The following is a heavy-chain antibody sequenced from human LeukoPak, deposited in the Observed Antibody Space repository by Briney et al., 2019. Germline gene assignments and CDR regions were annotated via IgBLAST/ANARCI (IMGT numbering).Heavy chain of an antibody. D-gene: IGHD3-10*01. CDR1: GFTFSTYD. V-gene: IGHV3-13*01. Sequence: GGSLRLSCAASGFTFSTYDFHWVRQVTGKGLQWVSAIGAGFDTYYQDSVRGRFTISRENAKNSLYLQMNSLTVGDTAVYYCAREDSTRSGVRELDYWGQGILVTISS. J-gene: IGHJ4*02. CDR2: IGAGFDT. CDR3: AREDSTRSGVRELDY.